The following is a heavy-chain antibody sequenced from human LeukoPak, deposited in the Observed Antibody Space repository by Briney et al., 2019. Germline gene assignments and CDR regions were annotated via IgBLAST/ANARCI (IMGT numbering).Heavy chain of an antibody. J-gene: IGHJ6*03. Sequence: GGSLRLSCAASGFTFSSYAMSWVRQAPGKGLEWVSGISGSGGSTYYAHSVKGRFTISRDNSKNTLDLQMNSLKAEDTAVYYCANGGYSGSFARRGYHYYMDVWGKGTTVTVSS. CDR2: ISGSGGST. CDR3: ANGGYSGSFARRGYHYYMDV. CDR1: GFTFSSYA. V-gene: IGHV3-23*01. D-gene: IGHD1-26*01.